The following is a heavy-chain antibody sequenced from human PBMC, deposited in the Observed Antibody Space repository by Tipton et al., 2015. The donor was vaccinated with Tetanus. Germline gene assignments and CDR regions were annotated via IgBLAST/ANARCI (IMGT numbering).Heavy chain of an antibody. Sequence: SLRLSCAASGFTFSTYSMNWVRQAPGKGLQWVSSVSLSSSYIDYADSVQGRFTISRDNAKNSLYLQMNSLRAEDTAVYYRARQDKRFVGYYDAMDVWGQGTTVIVSS. V-gene: IGHV3-21*01. D-gene: IGHD3-3*01. CDR3: ARQDKRFVGYYDAMDV. J-gene: IGHJ6*02. CDR2: VSLSSSYI. CDR1: GFTFSTYS.